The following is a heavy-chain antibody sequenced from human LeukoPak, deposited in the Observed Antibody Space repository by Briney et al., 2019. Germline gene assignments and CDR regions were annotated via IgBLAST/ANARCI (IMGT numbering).Heavy chain of an antibody. Sequence: GVLRLSCAASGFTFSDYYMTWVRQAPGKGLEWVGRSRNKVNSYTTEYAASVKGRFTISSDDSNNSLYLQMNSLKTEDTAVYFCVAMLRGVGYWGQGTLVTVSS. CDR3: VAMLRGVGY. J-gene: IGHJ4*02. D-gene: IGHD3-10*01. CDR1: GFTFSDYY. V-gene: IGHV3-72*01. CDR2: SRNKVNSYTT.